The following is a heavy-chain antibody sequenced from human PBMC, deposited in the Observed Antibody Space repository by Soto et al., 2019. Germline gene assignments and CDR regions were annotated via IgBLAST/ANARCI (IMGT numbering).Heavy chain of an antibody. Sequence: VQLVESGGGVVQPGESLRLSCAASGFTFSAYAMHWVRQTTGKGLEWVSAIGAADDPYYLGSVKGRFTISRENAKNSLYLQMNSLRAEDTAVYYCARAYSGRLPRRADYYFAMDVWGQGTTVTVSS. CDR3: ARAYSGRLPRRADYYFAMDV. J-gene: IGHJ6*02. CDR1: GFTFSAYA. V-gene: IGHV3-13*05. D-gene: IGHD2-15*01. CDR2: IGAADDP.